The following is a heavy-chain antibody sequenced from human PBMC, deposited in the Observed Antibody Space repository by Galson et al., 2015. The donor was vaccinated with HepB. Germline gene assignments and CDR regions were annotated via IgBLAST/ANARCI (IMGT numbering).Heavy chain of an antibody. V-gene: IGHV3-20*04. J-gene: IGHJ6*02. CDR1: GFIFNDYG. Sequence: SLRLSCAASGFIFNDYGMTWVRQAPGKGLQWVSGIFYNGGGTHYVDSVKGRFTISRDNAKKSLYLQMNNLRVDDTAVYFCARLREVTTIRFTYFYYGLDVWGQGTTVTVSS. CDR3: ARLREVTTIRFTYFYYGLDV. D-gene: IGHD5-24*01. CDR2: IFYNGGGT.